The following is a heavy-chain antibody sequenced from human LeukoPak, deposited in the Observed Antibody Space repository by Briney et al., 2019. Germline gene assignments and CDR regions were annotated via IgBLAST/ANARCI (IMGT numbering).Heavy chain of an antibody. V-gene: IGHV3-48*01. Sequence: PGGSLRLSCAASGFTFSNYGMDWVRQAPGKGLEWVSYISSSSSTIYYADSVQGRFTISRDNSKNTLYLQMNSLRAEDTAVYYCAKGYAPGEVTPRRVLDPWGQGTLVTVSS. D-gene: IGHD3-3*01. CDR3: AKGYAPGEVTPRRVLDP. J-gene: IGHJ5*02. CDR1: GFTFSNYG. CDR2: ISSSSSTI.